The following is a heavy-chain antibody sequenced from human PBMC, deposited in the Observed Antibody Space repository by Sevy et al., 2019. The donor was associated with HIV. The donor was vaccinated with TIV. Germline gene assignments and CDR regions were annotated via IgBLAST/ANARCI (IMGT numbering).Heavy chain of an antibody. CDR3: ARLSFYSGNSGFYPFDF. CDR2: IYPTDSHI. J-gene: IGHJ4*02. CDR1: GYNFRGYW. V-gene: IGHV5-51*01. Sequence: GESLKISGKGSGYNFRGYWVGWVRKMPGKGLKWMGIIYPTDSHIIYSPSLQGQVTISVDKSITTDYRKWRRLKPSDTAMYYCARLSFYSGNSGFYPFDFWGQGTLVTVSS. D-gene: IGHD3-22*01.